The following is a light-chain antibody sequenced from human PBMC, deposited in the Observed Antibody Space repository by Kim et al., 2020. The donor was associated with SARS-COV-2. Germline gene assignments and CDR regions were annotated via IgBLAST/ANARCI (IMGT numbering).Light chain of an antibody. J-gene: IGKJ4*01. CDR2: DAS. CDR1: RSVSSN. CDR3: QQRSNWPRSLT. V-gene: IGKV3-11*01. Sequence: PGERATLSCRASRSVSSNVAWYQQKPGQAPRLLIYDASNRATGIPARFGGSGSGTDFTLTISSLQPEDFAVYYCQQRSNWPRSLTFGGGTKVDIK.